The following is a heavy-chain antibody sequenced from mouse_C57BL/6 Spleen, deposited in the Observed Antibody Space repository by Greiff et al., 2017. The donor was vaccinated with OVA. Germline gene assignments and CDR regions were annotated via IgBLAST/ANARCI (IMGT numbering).Heavy chain of an antibody. Sequence: QVQLQQPGAELVKPGASVKMSCKASGYTFTSYWITWVKQRPGQGLEWIGDIYPGSGSTKYNEKLKSKATMTVDTSSSTAYMQLSSLTSEDSAVYYCARKGAYWGQGTLVTVSA. CDR2: IYPGSGST. CDR3: ARKGAY. V-gene: IGHV1-55*01. J-gene: IGHJ3*01. CDR1: GYTFTSYW.